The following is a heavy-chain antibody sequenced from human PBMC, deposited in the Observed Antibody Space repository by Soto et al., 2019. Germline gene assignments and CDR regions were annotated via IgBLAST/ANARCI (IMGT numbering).Heavy chain of an antibody. J-gene: IGHJ6*04. CDR3: ASIIVGTTDGMDV. V-gene: IGHV4-31*03. CDR1: GGSISSGGYY. CDR2: IYYSGST. D-gene: IGHD1-1*01. Sequence: PSETLSLTCIVSGGSISSGGYYWSWIRQHPGKGLEWIGYIYYSGSTYYNPSLKSRVTISVDTSKSQFSLKLSSVTAADTAVYYCASIIVGTTDGMDVWGKGTTVTVSS.